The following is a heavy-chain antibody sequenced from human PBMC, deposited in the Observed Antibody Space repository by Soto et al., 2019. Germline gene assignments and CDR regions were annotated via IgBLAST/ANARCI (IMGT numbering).Heavy chain of an antibody. V-gene: IGHV4-39*01. J-gene: IGHJ4*02. Sequence: QLQLQESGPGLVKPSETLSLTCTVSGGSISSSSYYWGWIRQPPGKGLEWIGRIYYSGSTYYNPSLKSRVTISVDTSKNQFSLKLSSGTAADAAVYYCATQGGYSYGIDYWGQGTLVTVSS. CDR2: IYYSGST. D-gene: IGHD5-18*01. CDR1: GGSISSSSYY. CDR3: ATQGGYSYGIDY.